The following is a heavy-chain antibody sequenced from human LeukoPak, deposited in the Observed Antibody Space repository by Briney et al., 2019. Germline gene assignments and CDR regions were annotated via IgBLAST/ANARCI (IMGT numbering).Heavy chain of an antibody. Sequence: SVKVSCTASGGTFSNYAINWVRQAPGQGLEWMGGITPIFGTANYAQRFQGRVTITADESTSTAYMELSSLRSEDTAVYYCARWAGYCSITNCYTAFDFWGQGTLVTVSS. CDR1: GGTFSNYA. CDR3: ARWAGYCSITNCYTAFDF. V-gene: IGHV1-69*01. D-gene: IGHD2-2*02. J-gene: IGHJ4*02. CDR2: ITPIFGTA.